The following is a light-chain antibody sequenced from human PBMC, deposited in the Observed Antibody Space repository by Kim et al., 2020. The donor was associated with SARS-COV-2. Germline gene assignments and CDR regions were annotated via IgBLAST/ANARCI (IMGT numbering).Light chain of an antibody. J-gene: IGLJ2*01. CDR1: HSNIGAGYE. Sequence: ITCTGRHSNIGAGYEVNWYQPPPGTAPKLLIYNDYRRPAGVPDRFSGSRSATSPSLAITGFQAEDEADYYCQSYDTGLSGIIFGGGTQLTVL. CDR2: NDY. V-gene: IGLV1-40*01. CDR3: QSYDTGLSGII.